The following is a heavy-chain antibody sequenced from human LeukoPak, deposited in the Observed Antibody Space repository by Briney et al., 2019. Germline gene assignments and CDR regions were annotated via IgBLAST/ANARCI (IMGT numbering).Heavy chain of an antibody. J-gene: IGHJ4*02. CDR2: ISSSSSYI. Sequence: GGSLRLSCAASGFTFSSYSMNWVRQAPGKGLEWVSSISSSSSYIYYADSEKGRFTISRDNAKNSLYLQMNSLRAEDTAVYYCARGFSGTADYWGQGTLVTVSS. CDR3: ARGFSGTADY. V-gene: IGHV3-21*01. D-gene: IGHD1-1*01. CDR1: GFTFSSYS.